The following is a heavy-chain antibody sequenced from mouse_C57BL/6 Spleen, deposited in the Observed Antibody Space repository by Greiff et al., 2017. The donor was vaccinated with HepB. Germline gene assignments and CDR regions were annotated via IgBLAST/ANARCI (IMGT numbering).Heavy chain of an antibody. CDR1: GYAFSSSW. CDR2: IYPGDGDT. J-gene: IGHJ2*01. D-gene: IGHD2-4*01. Sequence: VKLQESGPELVKPGASVKISCKASGYAFSSSWMNWVKQRPGKGLEWIGRIYPGDGDTNYNGKFKGKATLTADKSSSTAYMQLSSLTSEDSAVYFCARGGLPYFDYWGQGTTLTVSS. CDR3: ARGGLPYFDY. V-gene: IGHV1-82*01.